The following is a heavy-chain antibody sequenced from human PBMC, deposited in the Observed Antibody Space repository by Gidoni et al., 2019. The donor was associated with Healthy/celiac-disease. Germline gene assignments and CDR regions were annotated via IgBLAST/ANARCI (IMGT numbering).Heavy chain of an antibody. Sequence: EVQLLESGGGLVQPGGSLRLSCAASGFTFSSYAMRWVRQAPGKGLEWVSAMSGSGGSTYYADSVKGRFTISRDNSKNTLYLQMNSLRAEDTAVYYCANSHDYRGFDYWGQGTLVTVSS. D-gene: IGHD4-4*01. V-gene: IGHV3-23*01. J-gene: IGHJ4*02. CDR2: MSGSGGST. CDR3: ANSHDYRGFDY. CDR1: GFTFSSYA.